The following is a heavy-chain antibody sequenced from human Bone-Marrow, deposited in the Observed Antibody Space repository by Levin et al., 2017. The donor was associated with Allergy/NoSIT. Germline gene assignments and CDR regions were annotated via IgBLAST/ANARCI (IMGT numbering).Heavy chain of an antibody. J-gene: IGHJ6*02. D-gene: IGHD6-6*01. CDR1: GGSMSSYY. V-gene: IGHV4-59*01. CDR2: VHYRGSA. Sequence: PSETLSLTCSVSGGSMSSYYWSWIRQSSGKGLEWIGKVHYRGSANYNPSLKSRVDISVDTSKNQFSLNVESVTAADTAVYYCVSGGSSPFVLDNYIGMDVWGQGTTVTVSS. CDR3: VSGGSSPFVLDNYIGMDV.